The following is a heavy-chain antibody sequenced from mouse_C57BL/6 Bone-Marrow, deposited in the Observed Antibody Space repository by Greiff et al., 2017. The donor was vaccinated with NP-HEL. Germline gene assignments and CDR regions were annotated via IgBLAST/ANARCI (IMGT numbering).Heavy chain of an antibody. CDR3: TRLGYYGSIYYFDY. Sequence: VQLQQSGTVLARPGASVKMSCKTSGYTFTSYWMHWVKQRPGQGLEWIGAIYPGNGDTSYNQKFKGKAKLTAVTSASTAYMELSSLTNEDSAVYYCTRLGYYGSIYYFDYWGKGTTLTVSS. J-gene: IGHJ2*01. CDR1: GYTFTSYW. V-gene: IGHV1-5*01. CDR2: IYPGNGDT. D-gene: IGHD1-1*01.